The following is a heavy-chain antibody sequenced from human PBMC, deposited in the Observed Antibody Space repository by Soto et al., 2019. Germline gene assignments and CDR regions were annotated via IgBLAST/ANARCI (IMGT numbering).Heavy chain of an antibody. CDR2: IIPIFGTA. CDR1: GGTFSSXA. D-gene: IGHD1-26*01. CDR3: ARDVGTIVGATRYYYYGMDV. V-gene: IGHV1-69*13. Sequence: SVKVSCEASGGTFSSXAISWVRQAPGQGLEWMGGIIPIFGTANYAQKFQGRVTITADESTSTAYMELSSLRSEDTAVYYCARDVGTIVGATRYYYYGMDVWGQGTTVTVSS. J-gene: IGHJ6*02.